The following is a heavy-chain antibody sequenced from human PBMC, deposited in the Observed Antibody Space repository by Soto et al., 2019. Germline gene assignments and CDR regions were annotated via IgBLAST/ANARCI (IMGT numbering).Heavy chain of an antibody. D-gene: IGHD3-10*01. V-gene: IGHV1-69*01. CDR3: ACSNLVRGVSMTTGWYFDY. Sequence: QVQLVQSGAEVKKPGSSVKVSCKASGGTFSSYAISWVRQAPGQGLEWMGGFIPIFGTANYAQKFQGRVTITADVSTSTAYMELSSLSSADTVESYCACSNLVRGVSMTTGWYFDYWGQGTMVTVSS. CDR1: GGTFSSYA. J-gene: IGHJ4*02. CDR2: FIPIFGTA.